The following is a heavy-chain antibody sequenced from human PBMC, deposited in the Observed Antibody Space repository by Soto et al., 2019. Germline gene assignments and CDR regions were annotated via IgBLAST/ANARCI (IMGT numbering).Heavy chain of an antibody. CDR2: IYHSGST. J-gene: IGHJ4*02. D-gene: IGHD3-22*01. CDR1: GGSISSGDYS. V-gene: IGHV4-30-2*01. Sequence: QLQLQESGSGLVKPSQTLSLTCAVSGGSISSGDYSWSWIRQPPGKGLEWIGYIYHSGSTYYNPSLKSRLTISVDRSKNQFSRKLSSVTTADTAVYYCAGSGYDPNYFDYWGQGTLVTVSS. CDR3: AGSGYDPNYFDY.